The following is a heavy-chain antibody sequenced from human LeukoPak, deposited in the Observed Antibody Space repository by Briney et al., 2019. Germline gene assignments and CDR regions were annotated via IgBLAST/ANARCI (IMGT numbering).Heavy chain of an antibody. CDR1: GYTFTSYD. V-gene: IGHV1-3*04. Sequence: ASVKFSCKASGYTFTSYDMHWVRQAPGQRLEWMGWINTGNGKTKYSQKFQGRVTITRDTSASTAYMELSSLRSEDTAVYYCARVGQQLASPWGQGTLVTVSS. CDR3: ARVGQQLASP. CDR2: INTGNGKT. J-gene: IGHJ5*02. D-gene: IGHD6-13*01.